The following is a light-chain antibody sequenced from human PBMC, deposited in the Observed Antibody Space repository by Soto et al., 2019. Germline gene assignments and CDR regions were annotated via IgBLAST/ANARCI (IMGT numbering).Light chain of an antibody. J-gene: IGKJ1*01. CDR3: MQALQTPPT. V-gene: IGKV2-28*01. CDR1: QSLLHSNGYNY. Sequence: DIVMTQSPLSLPVTPGEPASISCRSSQSLLHSNGYNYLDWYLQKPGQSPQLLIYLGSNRASGVPDGFSGRGSGTDFTLKISRVEAEDVGVYYCMQALQTPPTFGQGTKVDIK. CDR2: LGS.